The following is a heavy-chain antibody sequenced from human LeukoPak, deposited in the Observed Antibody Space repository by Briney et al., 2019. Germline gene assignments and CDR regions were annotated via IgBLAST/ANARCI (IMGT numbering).Heavy chain of an antibody. CDR3: ARRYGSGSYYTYFDY. CDR1: GGSISSSSYY. Sequence: SETLSLTCTVSGGSISSSSYYWGWIRQPPGKGLEWFGCIYYSGSTYYNPSLKSRVTISVDTSKNQFSLKLSSVTAADTAVYYCARRYGSGSYYTYFDYWGQGTLVTVSS. V-gene: IGHV4-39*01. CDR2: IYYSGST. D-gene: IGHD3-10*01. J-gene: IGHJ4*02.